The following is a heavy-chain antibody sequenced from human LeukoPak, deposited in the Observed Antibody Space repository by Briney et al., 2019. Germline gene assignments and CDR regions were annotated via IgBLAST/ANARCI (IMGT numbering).Heavy chain of an antibody. D-gene: IGHD2-8*01. V-gene: IGHV3-74*01. CDR3: ARDRLTNDAFDI. J-gene: IGHJ3*02. CDR2: INSDGSGT. Sequence: GGSLRLSCAASGFRFSDYWIYWVRQAPGKGLVWVSRINSDGSGTSDADFVKGRFTISRDNSKNTLYLQMNSLRAEDTAMYYCARDRLTNDAFDIWGQGTMVTVSS. CDR1: GFRFSDYW.